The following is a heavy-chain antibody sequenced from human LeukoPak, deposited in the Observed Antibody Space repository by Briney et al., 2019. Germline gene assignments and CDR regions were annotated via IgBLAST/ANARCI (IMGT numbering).Heavy chain of an antibody. CDR1: GFTFSSYA. Sequence: GGSLTPSCAASGFTFSSYAMSWVRQAPGKGLEWVSGTSGRGSSTYFADSAIGRFTVSRDNSKNTLYLQMNSLRAEDTAVYYCTKGWLKTSQYGFDVWGQGTMVTVSS. J-gene: IGHJ3*01. D-gene: IGHD3-10*01. V-gene: IGHV3-23*01. CDR2: TSGRGSST. CDR3: TKGWLKTSQYGFDV.